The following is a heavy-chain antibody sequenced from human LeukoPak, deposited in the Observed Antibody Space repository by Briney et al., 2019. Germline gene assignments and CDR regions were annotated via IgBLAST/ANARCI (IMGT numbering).Heavy chain of an antibody. J-gene: IGHJ4*02. CDR3: ARVEGSGSSWYDFDY. Sequence: ASVKVSCKASGYTFTGYYMHWVRQAPGQGREWMGWINPNSGGTNYAQKFQGRVTMTRDTSISTAYMELSRLRSDDTAVYYCARVEGSGSSWYDFDYWGQGTLVTVSS. CDR1: GYTFTGYY. V-gene: IGHV1-2*02. D-gene: IGHD6-13*01. CDR2: INPNSGGT.